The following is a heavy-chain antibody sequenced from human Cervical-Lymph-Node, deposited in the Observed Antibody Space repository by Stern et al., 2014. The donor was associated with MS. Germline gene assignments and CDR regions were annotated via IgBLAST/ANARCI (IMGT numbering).Heavy chain of an antibody. D-gene: IGHD3-3*01. V-gene: IGHV2-5*02. CDR3: ARTDYSLLSGYSHFDY. CDR1: GFSFTSSRMG. J-gene: IGHJ4*02. Sequence: QVTLKESGPTLVKPTQTLTLTCTFSGFSFTSSRMGGGWIGQAPGKALEWLAIIYWDDDTRYSPSLKTRLTITKDNSKSQVVLRLTNMAPEDTGTYYCARTDYSLLSGYSHFDYCGQGAPVTVSS. CDR2: IYWDDDT.